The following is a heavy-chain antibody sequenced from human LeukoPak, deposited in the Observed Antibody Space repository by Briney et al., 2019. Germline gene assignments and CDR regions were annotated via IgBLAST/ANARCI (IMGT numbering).Heavy chain of an antibody. D-gene: IGHD3-10*01. CDR2: IYYSRST. J-gene: IGHJ5*02. CDR1: GGSTSSGDNY. Sequence: SQTLSLTCTLSGGSTSSGDNYWSWVRQPPRRGLEWIGYIYYSRSTYNTSSLKSRDTIAVDTSKNQFSLKLSSVTAADTAVYYCARGITYYYGRCFDHWGQGTLVTVSS. CDR3: ARGITYYYGRCFDH. V-gene: IGHV4-30-4*01.